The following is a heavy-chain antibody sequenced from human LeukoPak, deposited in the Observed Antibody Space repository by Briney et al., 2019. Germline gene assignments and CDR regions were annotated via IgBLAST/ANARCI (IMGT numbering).Heavy chain of an antibody. V-gene: IGHV4-4*09. CDR2: IYTSGST. CDR3: ARLSRDYDFWSGYYNTEYNWFDP. J-gene: IGHJ5*02. D-gene: IGHD3-3*01. Sequence: SETLSLTCTVSGGSISSYYWSWIRQPPGKGLEWIGYIYTSGSTNYNPSLKSRVTISVGTSKNQFSLKLSSVTAADTAVYYCARLSRDYDFWSGYYNTEYNWFDPWGQGTLVTVSS. CDR1: GGSISSYY.